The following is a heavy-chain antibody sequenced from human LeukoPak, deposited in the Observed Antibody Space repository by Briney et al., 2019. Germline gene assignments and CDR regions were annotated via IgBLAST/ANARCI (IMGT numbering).Heavy chain of an antibody. CDR3: ARGGYDPKTHIAVAGTDFDY. CDR2: IYPGDSDT. CDR1: GYSFTNYW. V-gene: IGHV5-51*01. Sequence: GESLKISCKGSGYSFTNYWIGWVRQLPGKGLEWMGLIYPGDSDTRHSPSFRGQVTISADKSISTAYLQWSSLKASDTAMYYCARGGYDPKTHIAVAGTDFDYWGQGTLVTVSS. J-gene: IGHJ4*02. D-gene: IGHD6-19*01.